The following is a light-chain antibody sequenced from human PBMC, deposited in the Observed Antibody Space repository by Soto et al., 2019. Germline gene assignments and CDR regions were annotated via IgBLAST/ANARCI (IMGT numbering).Light chain of an antibody. Sequence: EIVMTQSPATLSVSPGERATLSCRASQSISSNLAWYQQKPGQAPRLLMFRTSRRATGIPDRFSGSGSGTDFTLTISRLEPEDFAVYYCQQYDSSPITFGQGTRLEIK. V-gene: IGKV3-20*01. CDR2: RTS. J-gene: IGKJ5*01. CDR3: QQYDSSPIT. CDR1: QSISSN.